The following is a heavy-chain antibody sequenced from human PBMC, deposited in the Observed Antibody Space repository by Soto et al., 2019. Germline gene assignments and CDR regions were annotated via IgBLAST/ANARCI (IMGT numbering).Heavy chain of an antibody. V-gene: IGHV5-10-1*01. Sequence: GESLKISCKGSGYSFTSYWISWVRQMPGKGLEWMGRIDPSDSYTNYSPSFQGHVTISADKSISTAYLQWSSLKASDTAMYYRARHGGWDYYYGMDVWGQGTTVTVSS. D-gene: IGHD2-8*01. J-gene: IGHJ6*02. CDR1: GYSFTSYW. CDR3: ARHGGWDYYYGMDV. CDR2: IDPSDSYT.